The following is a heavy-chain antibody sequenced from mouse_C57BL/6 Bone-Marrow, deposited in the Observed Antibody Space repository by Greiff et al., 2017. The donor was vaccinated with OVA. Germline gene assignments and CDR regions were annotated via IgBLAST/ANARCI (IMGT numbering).Heavy chain of an antibody. CDR3: AREAHYGSRNWYFDV. V-gene: IGHV1-85*01. D-gene: IGHD1-1*01. CDR2: IYPRDGST. CDR1: GYTFTSYD. J-gene: IGHJ1*03. Sequence: VQLQQSGPELVKPGASVKLSCKASGYTFTSYDINWVKQRPGQGLEWIGWIYPRDGSTKYNEKFKGKATLTVDTSSSTAYMELHSLTSEDAAVYFCAREAHYGSRNWYFDVWGTGTTVTVSS.